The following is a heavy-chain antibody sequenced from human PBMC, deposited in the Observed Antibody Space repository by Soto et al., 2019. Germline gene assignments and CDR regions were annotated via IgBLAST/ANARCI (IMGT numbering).Heavy chain of an antibody. D-gene: IGHD2-21*02. CDR2: ISAYNGNT. V-gene: IGHV1-18*04. Sequence: ASVKVSCRASGYTFTSYGISWVRQAPGQGLEWMGWISAYNGNTNYAQKLQGRVTMTTDTSTSTAYMELRSLRSDDTAVYYCARNKDDIVVVTPFDPWGQGTLVTVSS. J-gene: IGHJ5*02. CDR3: ARNKDDIVVVTPFDP. CDR1: GYTFTSYG.